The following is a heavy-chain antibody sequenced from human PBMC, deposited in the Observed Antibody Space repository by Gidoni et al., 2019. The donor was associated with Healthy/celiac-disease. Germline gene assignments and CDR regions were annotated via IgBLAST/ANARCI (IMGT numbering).Heavy chain of an antibody. V-gene: IGHV3-64D*08. D-gene: IGHD6-13*01. J-gene: IGHJ6*04. CDR3: VKTAAAGPSYYYGMDV. CDR1: GFPFSSYA. Sequence: EVQLVESGGGFVQPGGSLRLSCSASGFPFSSYAMHWVRPAPGKGLEYVSAISSNGGSTYYADSVKGRFTISRDNSKNTLYLQMSSLRAEDTAVYYCVKTAAAGPSYYYGMDVWGKGTTVTVSS. CDR2: ISSNGGST.